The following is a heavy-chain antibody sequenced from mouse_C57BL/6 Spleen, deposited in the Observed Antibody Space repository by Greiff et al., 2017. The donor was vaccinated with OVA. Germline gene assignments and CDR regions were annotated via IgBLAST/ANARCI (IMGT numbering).Heavy chain of an antibody. CDR2: INPNNGGT. CDR3: ARLLTTVVAGGFDY. J-gene: IGHJ2*01. CDR1: GYTFTDYN. D-gene: IGHD1-1*01. Sequence: VQLQQSGPELVKPGASVKIPCKASGYTFTDYNMDWVKQSHGKSLEWIGDINPNNGGTIYNQKFKGKATLTVDKSSSTAYMELRSLTSEDTAVYYCARLLTTVVAGGFDYWGQGTTLTVSS. V-gene: IGHV1-18*01.